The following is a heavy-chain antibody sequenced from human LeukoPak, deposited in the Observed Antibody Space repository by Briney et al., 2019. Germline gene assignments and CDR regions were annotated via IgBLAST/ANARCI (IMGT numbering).Heavy chain of an antibody. CDR1: GYTFTGHY. CDR3: ARSRPSGSIAARRWFDP. V-gene: IGHV1-2*02. Sequence: ASVKVSCKASGYTFTGHYIHWVRQAPGQGLEWMAWMNPNSGGTSYAQKFQGRVTMTRDMSTSTVYMELSSLRSEDTAVYYCARSRPSGSIAARRWFDPWGQGTLVTVSS. D-gene: IGHD6-6*01. J-gene: IGHJ5*02. CDR2: MNPNSGGT.